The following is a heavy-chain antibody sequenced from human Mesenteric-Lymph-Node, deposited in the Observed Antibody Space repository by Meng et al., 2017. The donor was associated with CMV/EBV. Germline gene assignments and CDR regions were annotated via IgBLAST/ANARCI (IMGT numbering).Heavy chain of an antibody. J-gene: IGHJ4*02. CDR3: VTEMGY. D-gene: IGHD2-8*01. CDR1: GYTFPDYY. Sequence: ATVKISCEVSGYTFPDYYLHWVQQAPGKGLEWIGLVDPEDGEAVYAENFQGRVTITADTSTNTTHMDLLSLRSEDTAVYYCVTEMGYWGQGTLVTVSS. V-gene: IGHV1-69-2*01. CDR2: VDPEDGEA.